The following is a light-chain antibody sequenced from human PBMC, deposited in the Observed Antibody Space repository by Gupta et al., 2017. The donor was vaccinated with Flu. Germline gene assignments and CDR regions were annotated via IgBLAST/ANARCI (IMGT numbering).Light chain of an antibody. CDR1: QNINRD. V-gene: IGKV1-39*01. J-gene: IGKJ1*01. Sequence: GDRVTITGRASQNINRDLSWYQQKPGQAPKVLIYAASSLQSGVPPRFSGSGSGTDFTLTISSLQPEDFATYHCQQRYSSPPTFGQGTKVEVK. CDR2: AAS. CDR3: QQRYSSPPT.